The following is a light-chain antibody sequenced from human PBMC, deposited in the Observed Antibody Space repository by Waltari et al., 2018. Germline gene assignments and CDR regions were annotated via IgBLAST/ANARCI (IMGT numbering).Light chain of an antibody. CDR3: QLRDNCPPYT. CDR2: DAS. J-gene: IGKJ2*01. Sequence: EIVLTQSPATLSLSPGQRATLSCRASQSINNFLAWYQQKPGQPPRLLIADASGRATGIPARFSGSGSGTDFTLTISRLEPEDFAIYYCQLRDNCPPYTFGQGTKLEIK. CDR1: QSINNF. V-gene: IGKV3-11*01.